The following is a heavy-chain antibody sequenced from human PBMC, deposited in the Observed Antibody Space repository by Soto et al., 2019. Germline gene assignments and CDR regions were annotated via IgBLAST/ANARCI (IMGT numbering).Heavy chain of an antibody. V-gene: IGHV4-34*01. CDR2: INHSGNT. CDR1: GGSFSGYY. D-gene: IGHD1-1*01. CDR3: ARNNWNDGRSDYYYGMDV. J-gene: IGHJ6*02. Sequence: PSETLSLTCAVYGGSFSGYYWSWIRQPPGKGLEWIGEINHSGNTNYNPSLKSRVTISVDTSKNQFSLKLSSVTAADTAVYYCARNNWNDGRSDYYYGMDVWGQGTTVTV.